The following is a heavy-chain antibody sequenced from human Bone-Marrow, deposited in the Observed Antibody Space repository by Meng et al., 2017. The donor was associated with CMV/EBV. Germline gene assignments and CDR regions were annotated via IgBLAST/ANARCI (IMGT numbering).Heavy chain of an antibody. CDR1: GFTFDRYS. Sequence: GGSLRLSCATSGFTFDRYSMNWVRQAPGKGLEWVSSISGGGGSIWYADSMKGRFTVSRDNAKSSQYLQMNSLRAEDTAVYHCARGSNLYYGMDVWGQGTTVTVSS. J-gene: IGHJ6*02. CDR3: ARGSNLYYGMDV. D-gene: IGHD6-13*01. CDR2: ISGGGGSI. V-gene: IGHV3-21*01.